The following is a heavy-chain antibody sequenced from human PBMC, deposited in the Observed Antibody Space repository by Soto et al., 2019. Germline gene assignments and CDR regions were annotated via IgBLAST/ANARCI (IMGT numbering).Heavy chain of an antibody. CDR3: ARVYYDYIWGSYRYTRLDY. CDR2: ISAYNGNT. D-gene: IGHD3-16*02. V-gene: IGHV1-18*01. J-gene: IGHJ4*02. CDR1: GYAFTSYG. Sequence: ASVNVYWQAAGYAFTSYGISWVRQAPGQGLEWMGWISAYNGNTNYAQKLQGRVTMTTDTSTSTAYMELRSLRSDDTAVYYCARVYYDYIWGSYRYTRLDYWGQGTLVTVSS.